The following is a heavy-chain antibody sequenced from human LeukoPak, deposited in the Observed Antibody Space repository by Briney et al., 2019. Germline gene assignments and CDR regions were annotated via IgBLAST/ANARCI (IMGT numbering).Heavy chain of an antibody. CDR3: ARERDTSMVALDS. D-gene: IGHD5-18*01. Sequence: KPGGSLRLSCAASGFTFSSYSLNWVRQAPGKGLECVSCITSNIYTYYSDSVRGRFTISRDNSQNSVYLVMNSLRAEDTAVYYCARERDTSMVALDSWGQGTLVTVSS. V-gene: IGHV3-21*06. J-gene: IGHJ4*02. CDR2: ITSNIYT. CDR1: GFTFSSYS.